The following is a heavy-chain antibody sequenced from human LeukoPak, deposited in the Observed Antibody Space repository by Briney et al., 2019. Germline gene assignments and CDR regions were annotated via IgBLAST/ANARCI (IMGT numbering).Heavy chain of an antibody. CDR1: GFTFSSHE. CDR2: ISYDGSNK. D-gene: IGHD4-17*01. J-gene: IGHJ4*02. V-gene: IGHV3-30-3*01. CDR3: ARDHDYGDYRPDY. Sequence: GGSLRLSCAASGFTFSSHEMIWVRQAPGKGLEWVAVISYDGSNKYYAESVKGRFTISRDNSKNTLYLQMNSLRAEDAAVYYCARDHDYGDYRPDYWGQGTLVTVSS.